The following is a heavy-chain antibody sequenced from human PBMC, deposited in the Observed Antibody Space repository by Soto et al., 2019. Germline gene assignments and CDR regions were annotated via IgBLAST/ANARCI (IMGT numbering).Heavy chain of an antibody. V-gene: IGHV3-23*01. CDR1: GFTFSSYA. J-gene: IGHJ4*02. D-gene: IGHD3-22*01. Sequence: GGSLRLSCAASGFTFSSYAMSWVRQAPGKGLEWVSAISGSGGSTYYADSVKGRFTISRDNSKNTLYLQMNSLRAEDTAVYYCAKDRLGWYYYDSSGYYNDYWGQGTLVTVSS. CDR3: AKDRLGWYYYDSSGYYNDY. CDR2: ISGSGGST.